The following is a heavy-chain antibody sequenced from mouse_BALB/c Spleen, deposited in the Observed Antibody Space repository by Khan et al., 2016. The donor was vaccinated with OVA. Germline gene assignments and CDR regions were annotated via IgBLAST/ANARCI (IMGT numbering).Heavy chain of an antibody. CDR2: IYPGNVNT. CDR1: GYTFTNYY. Sequence: VQLQQSGPELVKPGASVRISCKASGYTFTNYYIHWIKQRPGQGLEWIGWIYPGNVNTKYNEKFKGKATLTSDKSSSRAYIQHRGQTSEDCAGNFCAREGYFGNYRGWFRYWGQGTLVTVSA. J-gene: IGHJ3*01. D-gene: IGHD2-1*01. CDR3: AREGYFGNYRGWFRY. V-gene: IGHV1S56*01.